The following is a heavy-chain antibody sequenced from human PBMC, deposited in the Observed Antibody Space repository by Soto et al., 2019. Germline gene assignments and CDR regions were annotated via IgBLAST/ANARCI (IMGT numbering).Heavy chain of an antibody. Sequence: GGSLRLSCAASGFTFSSYWMHWVRQAPGKGLVWVSRINSDGSSTSYADSVKGRFTISRDNAKNTLYLQMNSLRAEDTAVYYCERENFWSGHEYYYGMDVWGQGTTVTVSS. CDR3: ERENFWSGHEYYYGMDV. CDR1: GFTFSSYW. V-gene: IGHV3-74*01. J-gene: IGHJ6*02. D-gene: IGHD3-3*01. CDR2: INSDGSST.